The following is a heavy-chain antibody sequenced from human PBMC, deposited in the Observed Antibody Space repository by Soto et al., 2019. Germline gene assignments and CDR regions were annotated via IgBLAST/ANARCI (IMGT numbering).Heavy chain of an antibody. V-gene: IGHV4-59*08. J-gene: IGHJ5*02. CDR2: IYYSGST. CDR1: GGSISSYY. D-gene: IGHD3-10*01. Sequence: SETLSLTCTVSGGSISSYYWSWIRQPPGKGLEWIGYIYYSGSTNYNPSLKSRVTISVDTSKNQFSLKLSSVTAADTAVYYCARQKIYYYGSGSYRYNWFDPWGQGTLVTVSS. CDR3: ARQKIYYYGSGSYRYNWFDP.